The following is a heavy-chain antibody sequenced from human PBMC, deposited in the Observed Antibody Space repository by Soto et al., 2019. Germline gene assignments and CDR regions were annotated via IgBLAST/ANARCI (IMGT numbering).Heavy chain of an antibody. CDR1: GFSFSTYG. J-gene: IGHJ4*02. CDR3: VRDLREDGCSSSSCFYFDY. CDR2: IWDDGTNK. Sequence: QVQLVESGGGVVQPGRSLRLSCAASGFSFSTYGMHWVRQAPCKGLEWVAVIWDDGTNKYYADSVKGRFTISRDNSKNTLYLQMNSLRAEDTAVYYCVRDLREDGCSSSSCFYFDYWGQGTLVTVSS. D-gene: IGHD2-2*01. V-gene: IGHV3-33*01.